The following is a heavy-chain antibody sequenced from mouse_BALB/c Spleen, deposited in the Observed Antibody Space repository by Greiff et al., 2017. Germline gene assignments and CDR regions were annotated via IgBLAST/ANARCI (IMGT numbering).Heavy chain of an antibody. CDR2: ISSGSSTI. D-gene: IGHD2-4*01. CDR3: VTMITSWFAY. V-gene: IGHV5-17*02. J-gene: IGHJ3*01. CDR1: GFTFSSFG. Sequence: EVKVVESGGGLVQPGGSRKLSCAASGFTFSSFGMHWVRQAPEKGLEWVAYISSGSSTIYYADTVKGRFTISRDNPKNTLFLQMTSLRSEDTAMYYCVTMITSWFAYWGQGTLVTVSA.